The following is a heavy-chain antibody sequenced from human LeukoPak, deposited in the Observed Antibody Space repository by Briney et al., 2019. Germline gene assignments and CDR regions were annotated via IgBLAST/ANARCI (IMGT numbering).Heavy chain of an antibody. CDR1: GYTFTGYY. D-gene: IGHD3-22*01. CDR2: ISAYNGNT. CDR3: ATRSQLLWGDSSGSDAFDI. J-gene: IGHJ3*02. V-gene: IGHV1-18*04. Sequence: GASVKVSCKASGYTFTGYYMHWVRQAPGQGLEWMGWISAYNGNTNYAQKLQGRVTMTTDTSTSTAYMELRSLRSDDTAVYYCATRSQLLWGDSSGSDAFDIWGQGTMVTVSS.